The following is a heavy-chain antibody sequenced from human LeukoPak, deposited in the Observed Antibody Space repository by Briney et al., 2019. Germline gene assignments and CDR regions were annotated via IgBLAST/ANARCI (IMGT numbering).Heavy chain of an antibody. CDR1: GFTFSSYG. CDR2: IRYDGSNK. J-gene: IGHJ6*03. Sequence: GGSLRLSCAASGFTFSSYGMHWVRQAPGKGLEWVAFIRYDGSNKYYADSVKGRFTLSRDNSKNTLYLQMGSLRAEDMAVYYCARGGLDGSSYYNYYMDVWGKGTTVTISS. D-gene: IGHD5-24*01. CDR3: ARGGLDGSSYYNYYMDV. V-gene: IGHV3-30*02.